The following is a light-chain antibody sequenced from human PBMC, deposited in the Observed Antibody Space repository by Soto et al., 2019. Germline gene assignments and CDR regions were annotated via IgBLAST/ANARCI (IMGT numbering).Light chain of an antibody. V-gene: IGKV1-39*01. CDR1: QNIANF. CDR2: AAS. J-gene: IGKJ5*01. CDR3: QQNSSPPPIT. Sequence: DIQMTQSPSSLSASVGDRVSITCRASQNIANFLNWYQQKPGKAPKLLLYAASSLQSGVPSRFSGGGFGTDFTLTISGLQSEDFATYYCQQNSSPPPITFGQGTRLHIK.